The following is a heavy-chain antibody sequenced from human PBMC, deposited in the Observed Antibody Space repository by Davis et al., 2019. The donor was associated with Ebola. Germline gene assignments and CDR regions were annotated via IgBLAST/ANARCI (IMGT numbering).Heavy chain of an antibody. V-gene: IGHV1-46*01. CDR3: ARGGWWLRSRGSFDY. Sequence: ASVKVSCKASGYTFTSYYMHWVRQAPGQGLEWMGIINPSGGSTSYAQKFQGRVTMTRDTSTSTVYMELSSLRSEDTAVYYCARGGWWLRSRGSFDYWGQGTLVTVSS. D-gene: IGHD5-12*01. CDR1: GYTFTSYY. J-gene: IGHJ4*02. CDR2: INPSGGST.